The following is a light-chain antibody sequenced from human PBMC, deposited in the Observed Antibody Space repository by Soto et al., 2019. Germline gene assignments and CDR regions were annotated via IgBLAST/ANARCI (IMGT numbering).Light chain of an antibody. Sequence: DIQMTQFPSSLSASVGDRVTITCRASQGISNYLAWYQQIPGKAPKVLIYDASTLQSGVPSRFSGRGSGTDFTLIISSLQPEDVATYYCQKYNTAPLTFGGGTKVDLK. CDR1: QGISNY. CDR2: DAS. CDR3: QKYNTAPLT. J-gene: IGKJ4*01. V-gene: IGKV1-27*01.